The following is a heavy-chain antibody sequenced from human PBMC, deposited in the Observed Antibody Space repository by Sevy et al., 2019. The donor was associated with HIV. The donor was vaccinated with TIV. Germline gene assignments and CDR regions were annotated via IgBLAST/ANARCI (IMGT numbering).Heavy chain of an antibody. CDR2: IKQDGSEK. V-gene: IGHV3-7*01. Sequence: GGSLRLSCAASGFTFSSYWMSWVRQAPGKGLEWVANIKQDGSEKYYVDSVKGRFTISRDNAKNSLDLQMNSLRAKDTAVYYCARARSDFWSGYYWGGGAYYFDYWGQGTLVTVSS. J-gene: IGHJ4*02. CDR1: GFTFSSYW. D-gene: IGHD3-3*01. CDR3: ARARSDFWSGYYWGGGAYYFDY.